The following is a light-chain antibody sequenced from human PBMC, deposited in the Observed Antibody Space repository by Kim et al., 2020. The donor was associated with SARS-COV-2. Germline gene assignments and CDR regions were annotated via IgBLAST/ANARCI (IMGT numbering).Light chain of an antibody. Sequence: DIQMTQFPSTLSASVGDRVIITCRASQSISSYLAWYQQKPGKAPELLIYKTSILESGVSARFSGSGSGTEFTLTISSLQPDDFAIFYCQQYKTSPWTFGQGTKVDIK. V-gene: IGKV1-5*03. CDR2: KTS. J-gene: IGKJ1*01. CDR1: QSISSY. CDR3: QQYKTSPWT.